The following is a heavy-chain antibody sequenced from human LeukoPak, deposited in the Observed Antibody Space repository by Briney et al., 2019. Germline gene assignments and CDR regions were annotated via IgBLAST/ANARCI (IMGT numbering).Heavy chain of an antibody. CDR1: GGTFSSYA. J-gene: IGHJ6*02. CDR2: IIPIFGTA. Sequence: AASVKVSCKASGGTFSSYAISWVRQAPGQGLEWMGGIIPIFGTANYAQKFQGRVTITADESTSTAYMELSSLRSEDTAVYYCATGGSYYYYGMDVWGQGTTVTVSS. V-gene: IGHV1-69*01. CDR3: ATGGSYYYYGMDV. D-gene: IGHD1-26*01.